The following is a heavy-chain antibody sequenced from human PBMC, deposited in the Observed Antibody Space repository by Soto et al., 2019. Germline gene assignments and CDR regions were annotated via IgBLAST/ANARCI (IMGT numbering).Heavy chain of an antibody. Sequence: QAQLVQSGAAMKKPGASVKVSCKASGYTLSNYGISWVRQAPGQGLEWMGWSSTYNGNTKYAKKFQGRVTMPTDTSTSTAYMELRSLRSDDTAVYYCVRDHHDFSSDYHYYHMDVWGKGTTVTVSS. CDR1: GYTLSNYG. J-gene: IGHJ6*03. CDR2: SSTYNGNT. CDR3: VRDHHDFSSDYHYYHMDV. V-gene: IGHV1-18*01. D-gene: IGHD3-3*01.